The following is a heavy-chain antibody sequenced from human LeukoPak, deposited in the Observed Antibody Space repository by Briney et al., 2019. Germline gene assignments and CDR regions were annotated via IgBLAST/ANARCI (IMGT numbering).Heavy chain of an antibody. CDR2: MYISGST. V-gene: IGHV4-4*07. Sequence: SETLSLTCSVSGGSISSYYWSWIRQPAGKGLEWIGRMYISGSTNYNPSLKSRVTMSVETSKNQFSLKLSSVTAADTAVYYCARDDNGGKSEYWGQGTRSPSPQ. CDR1: GGSISSYY. J-gene: IGHJ4*02. CDR3: ARDDNGGKSEY. D-gene: IGHD4-23*01.